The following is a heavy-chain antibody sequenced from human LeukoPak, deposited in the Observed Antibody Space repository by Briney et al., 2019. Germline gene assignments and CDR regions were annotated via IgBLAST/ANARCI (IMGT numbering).Heavy chain of an antibody. CDR1: GFTFSSYE. Sequence: GGSLRLSCAASGFTFSSYEMNWVRQAPGKGLEWVSYISSSGSTIYYADSVKGRFTISRDNAKNSLYLQMNSLRAEDTAVYYCARGVLGQQLELDYFDYWGQGTLVTVSS. D-gene: IGHD6-13*01. V-gene: IGHV3-48*03. CDR2: ISSSGSTI. J-gene: IGHJ4*02. CDR3: ARGVLGQQLELDYFDY.